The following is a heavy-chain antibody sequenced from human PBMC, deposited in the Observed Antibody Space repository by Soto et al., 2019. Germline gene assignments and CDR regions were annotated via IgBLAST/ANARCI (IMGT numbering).Heavy chain of an antibody. V-gene: IGHV5-51*01. D-gene: IGHD6-19*01. J-gene: IGHJ5*02. CDR2: IYPGDSDT. Sequence: PGESLKISCKGSGYSFTSYWIAWVRQMPGKGLEWMGIIYPGDSDTRYSPSFQGQVTISADKSTSTAYLQWSSLKASDTAMYYCAHSVAGTSGWFDPWGQGTLVTVSS. CDR1: GYSFTSYW. CDR3: AHSVAGTSGWFDP.